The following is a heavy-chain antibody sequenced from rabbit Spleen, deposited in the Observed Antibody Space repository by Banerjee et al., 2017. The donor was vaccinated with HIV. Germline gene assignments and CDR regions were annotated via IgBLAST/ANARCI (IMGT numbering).Heavy chain of an antibody. Sequence: QSLEESGGDLVKPGASLTLTCTTSGFSFTSNYYMCWVRRPPGKGLEWIGCIGSGSSGFTYYATWAKGRFTCSKTSSTTVTLQMTSLTAADTATYFCARDSGSSFSSYGMDLWGPGTLVTVS. CDR3: ARDSGSSFSSYGMDL. V-gene: IGHV1S40*01. CDR2: IGSGSSGFT. CDR1: GFSFTSNYY. D-gene: IGHD8-1*01. J-gene: IGHJ6*01.